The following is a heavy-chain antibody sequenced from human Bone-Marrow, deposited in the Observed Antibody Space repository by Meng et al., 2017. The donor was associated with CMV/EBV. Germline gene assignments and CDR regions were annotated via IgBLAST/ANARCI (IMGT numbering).Heavy chain of an antibody. D-gene: IGHD3-10*01. V-gene: IGHV3-30*14. CDR3: ARDNGGWFGELGAFDI. J-gene: IGHJ3*02. Sequence: GESLKISCAASRFVFSAYAMYWVRQAPGKGLEWVAIISYDGKKTNSADSVKGRFTISRDNSRNTLYLQMHSLRVEDAAVYYCARDNGGWFGELGAFDIWGQGTMVTVSS. CDR1: RFVFSAYA. CDR2: ISYDGKKT.